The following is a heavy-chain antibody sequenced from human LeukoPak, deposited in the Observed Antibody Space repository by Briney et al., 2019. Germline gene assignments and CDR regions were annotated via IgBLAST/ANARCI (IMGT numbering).Heavy chain of an antibody. CDR2: IYSGGST. CDR3: ARIDGDYSRTPFNP. D-gene: IGHD4-17*01. Sequence: GGSLRLSCAASGFTVSSSYMSWVRQAPGKGLEWVSVIYSGGSTYYADSVKGRFTISRDNSKNTLYLQMNSLRAEDTAVYYCARIDGDYSRTPFNPWGQGTLVTVSS. J-gene: IGHJ5*02. V-gene: IGHV3-66*02. CDR1: GFTVSSSY.